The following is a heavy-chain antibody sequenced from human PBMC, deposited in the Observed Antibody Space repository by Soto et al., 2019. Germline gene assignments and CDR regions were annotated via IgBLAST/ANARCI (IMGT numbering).Heavy chain of an antibody. J-gene: IGHJ6*02. V-gene: IGHV3-30*18. CDR2: ISYDGSNK. CDR3: AKSPTPQCSYGMDV. CDR1: GFTFSSYG. Sequence: QVQLVESGGGVVQPGRSLRLSCAASGFTFSSYGMHWVRQAPGKGLEWVAVISYDGSNKYYADSVKGRFTISRDNSKNTLYLQMNSLRAEDTAVYYCAKSPTPQCSYGMDVWGQGTTVTVSS. D-gene: IGHD2-8*01.